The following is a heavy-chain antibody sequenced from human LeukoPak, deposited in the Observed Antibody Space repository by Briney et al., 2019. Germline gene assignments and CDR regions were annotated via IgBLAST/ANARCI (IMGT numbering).Heavy chain of an antibody. CDR2: TYYRSKWYN. V-gene: IGHV6-1*01. Sequence: PSQTLSLTCAISGDSVSSNSAAWNWIRQSPSRGLEWLVRTYYRSKWYNDYAVSVKSRITINPDTSKNQFSLQLNSVTPEDTAVYYCARGPGYSSSWYSWFDPWGQGTLVTVSS. CDR1: GDSVSSNSAA. D-gene: IGHD6-13*01. J-gene: IGHJ5*02. CDR3: ARGPGYSSSWYSWFDP.